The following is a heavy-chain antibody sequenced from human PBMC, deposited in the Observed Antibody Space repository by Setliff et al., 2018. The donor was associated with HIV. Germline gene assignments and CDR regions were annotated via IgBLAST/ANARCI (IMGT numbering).Heavy chain of an antibody. V-gene: IGHV4-39*01. CDR3: ARHTTWFSGYFDN. CDR2: VYNTGRT. D-gene: IGHD3-10*01. CDR1: GDSINSANSY. J-gene: IGHJ4*02. Sequence: KTSETLSLTCAVYGDSINSANSYWGWIRQPPGKGLEWVATVYNTGRTFYNPSLQSRFTISIDTSRHQFSLKVTSVTAADTAVYYCARHTTWFSGYFDNWGQGAPVTVSS.